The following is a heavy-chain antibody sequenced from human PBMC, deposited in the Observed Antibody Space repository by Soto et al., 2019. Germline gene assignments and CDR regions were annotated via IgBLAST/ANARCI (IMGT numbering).Heavy chain of an antibody. CDR2: ISSSSSTI. CDR3: ARGAYYYDSSGLSY. Sequence: GGSLRLSCAASGFTFGSYSMNWVRQAPGKGLEWVSYISSSSSTIYYADSVKGRFTISRDNAKNSLYLQMNSLRAEDTAVYYCARGAYYYDSSGLSYWGQGTLVTVSP. J-gene: IGHJ4*02. V-gene: IGHV3-48*01. CDR1: GFTFGSYS. D-gene: IGHD3-22*01.